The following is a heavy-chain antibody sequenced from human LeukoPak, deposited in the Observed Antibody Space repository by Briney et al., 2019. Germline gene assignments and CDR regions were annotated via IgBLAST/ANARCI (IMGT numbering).Heavy chain of an antibody. D-gene: IGHD1-7*01. CDR2: ISWNSGSI. V-gene: IGHV3-9*03. Sequence: SGRSLRLSCAASGFTFDDYAMHWVRQAPGKGLEWVSGISWNSGSIGYADSVKGRFTISRDNAKNSLYLQMNSLRAEDMASYYCAKSDWNYVHEALFDYWGQGTLVTVSS. CDR3: AKSDWNYVHEALFDY. CDR1: GFTFDDYA. J-gene: IGHJ4*02.